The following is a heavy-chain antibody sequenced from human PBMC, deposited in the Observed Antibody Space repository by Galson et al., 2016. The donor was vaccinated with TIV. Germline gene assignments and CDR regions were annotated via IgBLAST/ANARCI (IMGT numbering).Heavy chain of an antibody. J-gene: IGHJ4*02. D-gene: IGHD1-26*01. CDR1: GFTFTSYG. Sequence: SLRLSCAASGFTFTSYGMHWARQATGKGLEWVAVIWHDGSNKYYADSVKGRFTISRDNSKNTLYLQMDSLRAEDTAVYYCARGYRVADYWGLGTLVTVSS. V-gene: IGHV3-33*01. CDR3: ARGYRVADY. CDR2: IWHDGSNK.